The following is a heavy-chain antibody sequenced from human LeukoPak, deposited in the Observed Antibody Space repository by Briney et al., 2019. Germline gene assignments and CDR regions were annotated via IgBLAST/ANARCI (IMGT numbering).Heavy chain of an antibody. CDR1: GYSISSGYY. CDR2: IYTSGST. V-gene: IGHV4-4*07. J-gene: IGHJ6*03. CDR3: AGAAILEWLLMDYYYYYMDV. Sequence: PSETLSLTCIVSGYSISSGYYWGWIRQPAGKGLEWIGRIYTSGSTNYNPSLKSRVTMSVDTSKNQFSLKLSSVTAADTAVYYCAGAAILEWLLMDYYYYYMDVWGKGTTVTVSS. D-gene: IGHD3-3*01.